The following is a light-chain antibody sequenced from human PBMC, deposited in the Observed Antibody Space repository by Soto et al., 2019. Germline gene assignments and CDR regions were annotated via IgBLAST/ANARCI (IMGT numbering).Light chain of an antibody. Sequence: DIQMTQSPSSLSASVGDRVSISCRSSQSIISYLNWYQQKPGKAPKLLIYAASSLQSGVPSRFSGSGSGTDFTLTISRLQPEDFATYYCQQSYNTPLTFGQGTKVDI. CDR1: QSIISY. J-gene: IGKJ4*01. CDR2: AAS. CDR3: QQSYNTPLT. V-gene: IGKV1-39*01.